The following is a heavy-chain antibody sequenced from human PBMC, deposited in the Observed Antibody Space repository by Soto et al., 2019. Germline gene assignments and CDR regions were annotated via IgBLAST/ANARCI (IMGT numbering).Heavy chain of an antibody. D-gene: IGHD6-13*01. V-gene: IGHV1-69*01. CDR1: GGTFNSSG. CDR2: IIPIVGTA. J-gene: IGHJ2*01. Sequence: QVQLVQSGAEVKKPGSSVKVSCKASGGTFNSSGISWVRQAPGQGLEWMGGIIPIVGTADYAQKFQHRITITADEATSTAYMELSSLRSEDTAMYYCARDLYSAAAPGLTHWFFDLWGRGTLVTVSS. CDR3: ARDLYSAAAPGLTHWFFDL.